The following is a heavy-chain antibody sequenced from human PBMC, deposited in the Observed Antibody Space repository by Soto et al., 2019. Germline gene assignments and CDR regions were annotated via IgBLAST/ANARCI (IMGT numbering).Heavy chain of an antibody. V-gene: IGHV1-3*01. CDR3: ARDSDSGYSSSWDDNWFDP. CDR1: GYTFTSYA. CDR2: INAGNGNT. D-gene: IGHD6-13*01. Sequence: ASVKVSCKASGYTFTSYAMHWVRQAPGQRLEWMGWINAGNGNTKYSQKFQGRVTITRDTSASTAYMELSSLRSEDTAVYYCARDSDSGYSSSWDDNWFDPWGQEPWSPLL. J-gene: IGHJ5*02.